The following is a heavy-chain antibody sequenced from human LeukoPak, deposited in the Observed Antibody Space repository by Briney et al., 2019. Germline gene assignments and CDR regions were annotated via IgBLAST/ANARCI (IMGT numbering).Heavy chain of an antibody. CDR2: INHSGST. V-gene: IGHV4-34*01. CDR3: ARGTWNCSGGSCYSSFDY. Sequence: SETLSLTCAVYGGSFSGYYWSWIRQPPGKGLEWIGEINHSGSTNYNPSLKSRVTISVDTSKNQFSLKLSSVTAADTAVYYCARGTWNCSGGSCYSSFDYWGQGTLVTVSS. D-gene: IGHD2-15*01. CDR1: GGSFSGYY. J-gene: IGHJ4*02.